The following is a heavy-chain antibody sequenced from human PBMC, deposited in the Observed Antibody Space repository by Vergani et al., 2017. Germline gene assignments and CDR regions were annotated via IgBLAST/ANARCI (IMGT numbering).Heavy chain of an antibody. Sequence: EVQLVESGGGLVQPGRSLRLSCTASGFTFGDYAMSWVRQAPGKGLEWVGFIRSKAYGGTTEYAASVKGRFTISRDDSKSIAYLQMNSLKTEDTAVYYCTRGMGMDVWGQGTTVTVSS. CDR3: TRGMGMDV. D-gene: IGHD3-16*01. CDR2: IRSKAYGGTT. J-gene: IGHJ6*02. V-gene: IGHV3-49*04. CDR1: GFTFGDYA.